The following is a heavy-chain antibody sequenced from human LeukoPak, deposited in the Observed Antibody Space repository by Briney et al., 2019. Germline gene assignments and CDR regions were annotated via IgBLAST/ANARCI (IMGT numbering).Heavy chain of an antibody. V-gene: IGHV3-69-1*01. CDR3: ARDTFQPGRIDC. Sequence: PGGSLRLSCAASEFTFSLYAVNWVRQAPGKGLEWVSYINVSGDIHYADSVRGRFTISRDNAKNTLYLQMNSLRAEDTAVYYCARDTFQPGRIDCWGQGTLVIVSS. CDR1: EFTFSLYA. D-gene: IGHD1-14*01. CDR2: INVSGDI. J-gene: IGHJ4*02.